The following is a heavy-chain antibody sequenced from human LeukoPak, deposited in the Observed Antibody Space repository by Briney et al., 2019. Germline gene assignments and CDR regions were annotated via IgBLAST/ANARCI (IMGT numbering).Heavy chain of an antibody. J-gene: IGHJ3*02. D-gene: IGHD4/OR15-4a*01. V-gene: IGHV1-46*01. Sequence: GGSVKVSCKASGYTFTNYHLHWVRQAPGQGLEWMGIINPSGGSTSYAQKFQDRVTMTRDTSTSTVYMELNSLRSEDTAVYYCARATWYGGNPSGAFDIWGQGTMVTVSS. CDR2: INPSGGST. CDR1: GYTFTNYH. CDR3: ARATWYGGNPSGAFDI.